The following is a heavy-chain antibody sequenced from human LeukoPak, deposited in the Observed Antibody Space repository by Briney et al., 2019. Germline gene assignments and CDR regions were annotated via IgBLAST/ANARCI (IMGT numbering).Heavy chain of an antibody. J-gene: IGHJ4*02. Sequence: SETLSLTCTVSGGSISNYYWSWIRQPGGKGLEWIGRIYTSGTTNYNPSLKSRVTMSIDTSKNQFSLKLSSVTAADTAVYFCARGPYCGDDCYFDYWGQGTLVTVSS. CDR2: IYTSGTT. D-gene: IGHD2-21*02. CDR3: ARGPYCGDDCYFDY. V-gene: IGHV4-4*07. CDR1: GGSISNYY.